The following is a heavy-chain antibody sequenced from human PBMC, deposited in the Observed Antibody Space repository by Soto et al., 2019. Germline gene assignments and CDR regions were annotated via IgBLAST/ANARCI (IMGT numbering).Heavy chain of an antibody. J-gene: IGHJ4*02. CDR2: IIPIFGTA. CDR1: GGTFSSYA. Sequence: ASVKVSCKASGGTFSSYAISWVRQAPGQGLEWMGGIIPIFGTANYAQKFQGRVMITADESTSTAYMELSSLRSEDTAVYYCARSFNGDYLFDYWGQGTLVTVSS. CDR3: ARSFNGDYLFDY. D-gene: IGHD4-17*01. V-gene: IGHV1-69*13.